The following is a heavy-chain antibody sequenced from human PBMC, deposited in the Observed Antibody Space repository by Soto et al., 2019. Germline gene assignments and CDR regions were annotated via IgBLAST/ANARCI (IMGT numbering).Heavy chain of an antibody. CDR2: ISGSGGST. Sequence: EVQLLESGGGLVQPGGSLRLSCAASGFTFSSYAMSWVRQAPGKGLEWVSAISGSGGSTYYADSVKGRFTISRDNSKNTLYLQMNSLRAEDTAVYYCAKGFTMVRGARGNYFDYWGQGTLVTVSS. CDR3: AKGFTMVRGARGNYFDY. CDR1: GFTFSSYA. J-gene: IGHJ4*02. D-gene: IGHD3-10*01. V-gene: IGHV3-23*01.